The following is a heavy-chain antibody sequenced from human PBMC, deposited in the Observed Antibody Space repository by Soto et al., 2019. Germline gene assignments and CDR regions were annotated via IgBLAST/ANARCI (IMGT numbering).Heavy chain of an antibody. D-gene: IGHD3-3*01. Sequence: VQLVESGGGVVQPGRSLRLSCAASGFTFSSYGMHWVRQAPGKGLEWVAVISYDGSNEYNADSVKGRFTISRDNSKNTLYLQMNSLRAEDTAVYYCANGDGDGFNSFDCWGQGTLVTVSS. J-gene: IGHJ4*02. V-gene: IGHV3-30*18. CDR2: ISYDGSNE. CDR3: ANGDGDGFNSFDC. CDR1: GFTFSSYG.